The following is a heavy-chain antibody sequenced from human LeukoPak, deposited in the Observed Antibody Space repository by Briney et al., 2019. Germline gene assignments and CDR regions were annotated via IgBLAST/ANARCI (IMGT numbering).Heavy chain of an antibody. J-gene: IGHJ4*02. CDR1: GYTFTGYY. CDR3: LLADQLDFDY. CDR2: INPNSGGT. Sequence: ASVKVSCKXSGYTFTGYYMHWVRQTPGQGLEWMGRINPNSGGTNYAQKFQGRVTMTRDTSISTAYMELSRLRSDDTAVYYCLLADQLDFDYWGQGTLVTVSS. D-gene: IGHD2-15*01. V-gene: IGHV1-2*06.